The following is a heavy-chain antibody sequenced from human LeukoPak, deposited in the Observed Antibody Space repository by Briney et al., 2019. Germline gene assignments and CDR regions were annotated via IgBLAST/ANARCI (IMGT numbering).Heavy chain of an antibody. CDR2: INWNGGST. V-gene: IGHV3-20*04. J-gene: IGHJ5*02. CDR1: GFTFDDYG. CDR3: ARWITVGAGNWFDP. D-gene: IGHD1-26*01. Sequence: GGSLRLSCAAPGFTFDDYGMSWVRQAPGKGLEWVSGINWNGGSTGYADSVKGRFTISRDNAKNSLYLQMNSLRAEDTALYYCARWITVGAGNWFDPWGQGTLVTVSS.